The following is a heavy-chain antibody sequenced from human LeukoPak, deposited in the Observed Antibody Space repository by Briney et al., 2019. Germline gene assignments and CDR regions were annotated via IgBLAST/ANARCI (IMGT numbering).Heavy chain of an antibody. CDR3: ARGLDIRGFDY. Sequence: PSETLSLTCTVSGGSISSGSYYWSWIRQPAGKGLEWIGRIYTSGSTNYNPSLKSRVTISVDTSKNQFSLKLSSVTAADTAVYYCARGLDIRGFDYWGQGTLVTVSS. CDR1: GGSISSGSYY. CDR2: IYTSGST. J-gene: IGHJ4*02. V-gene: IGHV4-61*02. D-gene: IGHD5-12*01.